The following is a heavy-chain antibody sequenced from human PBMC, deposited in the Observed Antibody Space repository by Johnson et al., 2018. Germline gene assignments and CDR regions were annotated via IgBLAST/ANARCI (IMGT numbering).Heavy chain of an antibody. D-gene: IGHD3-16*01. V-gene: IGHV3-23*01. J-gene: IGHJ5*01. Sequence: EVQLLESGGGLVKPGGSLRLSCAASGFTFSSYSMNWVRQAPGKGLEWVSGISGSGGSTYYADSVKGRFTISRDPSKSTVFLQMNSLRVEETAIYYCVNGGDAGDVIADSWGPGTLVTVSS. CDR3: VNGGDAGDVIADS. CDR2: ISGSGGST. CDR1: GFTFSSYS.